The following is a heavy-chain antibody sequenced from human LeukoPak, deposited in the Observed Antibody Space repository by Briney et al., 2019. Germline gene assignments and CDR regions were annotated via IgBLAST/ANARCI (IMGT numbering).Heavy chain of an antibody. J-gene: IGHJ6*03. Sequence: GGSLRLSCAASGFTFSSYAMSWVRQAPGKGLEWVSVIIGSGVNTYYADSVKGRFTISRDNSKNTMNLQMNSLRAEDTAVYYCAKIVEVRGVNPYYYYMDVWGKGTTVTVSS. CDR2: IIGSGVNT. V-gene: IGHV3-23*01. CDR3: AKIVEVRGVNPYYYYMDV. D-gene: IGHD3-10*01. CDR1: GFTFSSYA.